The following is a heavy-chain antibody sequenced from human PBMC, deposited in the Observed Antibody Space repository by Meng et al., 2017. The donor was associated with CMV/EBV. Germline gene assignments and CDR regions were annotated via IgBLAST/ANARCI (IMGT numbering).Heavy chain of an antibody. CDR3: ARDPHSGWLDY. V-gene: IGHV1-46*01. CDR2: INPSGGST. J-gene: IGHJ4*02. Sequence: QLQVVQAGAEVKKPGASLKFSCKAPGYTFTSYYMHWVRQAPGQGLEWMGIINPSGGSTSYAQKFQGRVTMTRDTSTSTVYMELSSLRSEDTAVYYCARDPHSGWLDYWGQGTLVTVSS. D-gene: IGHD6-19*01. CDR1: GYTFTSYY.